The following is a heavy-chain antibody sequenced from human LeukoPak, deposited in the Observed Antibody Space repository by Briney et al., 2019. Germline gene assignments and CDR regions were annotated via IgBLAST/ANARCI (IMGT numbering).Heavy chain of an antibody. CDR3: ARGGNTMVRGVRNNWFDP. CDR2: IYYSGST. D-gene: IGHD3-10*01. V-gene: IGHV4-61*01. CDR1: GGSVSSGNYY. Sequence: SETLSLTCTVSGGSVSSGNYYWSWIRQPPGKGLEWIGYIYYSGSTNYNPSLKSRVTISVDTSKNQFSLKLSSVTAADTAVYYCARGGNTMVRGVRNNWFDPWGQGTLVTVSS. J-gene: IGHJ5*02.